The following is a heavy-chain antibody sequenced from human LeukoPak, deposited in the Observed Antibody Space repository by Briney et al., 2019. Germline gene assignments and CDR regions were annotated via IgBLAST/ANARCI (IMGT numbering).Heavy chain of an antibody. V-gene: IGHV1-46*01. CDR2: SDPRSGTT. CDR1: GYSFITYY. Sequence: ASVKVSCKTSGYSFITYYMHWVRQAPGQGLESMGISDPRSGTTSYAQKFQGRVTMTRDTSTSTVYMELSSLTSDDTAVFYCARDAASSRRTGGPSDYWGQGTLVTVSS. CDR3: ARDAASSRRTGGPSDY. J-gene: IGHJ4*02. D-gene: IGHD2-15*01.